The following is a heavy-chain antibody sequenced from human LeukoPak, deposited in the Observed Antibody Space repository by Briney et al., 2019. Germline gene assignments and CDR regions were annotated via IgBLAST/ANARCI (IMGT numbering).Heavy chain of an antibody. CDR3: AREGEYCSGGSCPFGYYGMDV. D-gene: IGHD2-15*01. CDR2: INPSGGST. J-gene: IGHJ6*02. V-gene: IGHV1-46*01. CDR1: GYTFTSYY. Sequence: ASVKVSCKASGYTFTSYYMHWVRQAPGQGLEWMGIINPSGGSTSYAQKFQGRVTMTRDTSTSTAYMELSSLRSEDTAVYYCAREGEYCSGGSCPFGYYGMDVWGQGTTVTVSS.